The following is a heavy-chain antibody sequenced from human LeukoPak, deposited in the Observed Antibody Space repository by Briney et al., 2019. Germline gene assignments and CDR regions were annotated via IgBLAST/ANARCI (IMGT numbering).Heavy chain of an antibody. CDR3: ARLGLAYCGGDCYSGAFDF. J-gene: IGHJ3*01. CDR2: IYYSGST. V-gene: IGHV4-59*01. D-gene: IGHD2-21*02. CDR1: GVSISSYY. Sequence: SETLSLTCSVSGVSISSYYWSWIRQPPGKGLEWIGYIYYSGSTNYNPSLKSRVTISVDTSKNQFSLKLSSVTAADTAVYYCARLGLAYCGGDCYSGAFDFWGQGTMVTVSS.